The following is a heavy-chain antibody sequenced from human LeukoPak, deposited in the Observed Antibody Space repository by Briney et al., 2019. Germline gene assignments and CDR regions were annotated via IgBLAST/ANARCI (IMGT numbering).Heavy chain of an antibody. Sequence: PSETLSLTXAVSGYSISSGYYWGWMRQPPGKGLEWIGSIYHSGSTYYNPSLKSRVTISVDTSKNQFSLKLSSVTAADTAVYYCARQNYDILTGYYKNWGQGTLVTVSS. CDR2: IYHSGST. CDR1: GYSISSGYY. D-gene: IGHD3-9*01. CDR3: ARQNYDILTGYYKN. V-gene: IGHV4-38-2*01. J-gene: IGHJ4*02.